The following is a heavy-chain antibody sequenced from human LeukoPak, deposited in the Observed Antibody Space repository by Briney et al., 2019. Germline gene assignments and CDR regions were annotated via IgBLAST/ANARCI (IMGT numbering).Heavy chain of an antibody. CDR1: GFTFSSYA. V-gene: IGHV3-23*01. CDR2: INLRGANT. J-gene: IGHJ4*02. Sequence: PGGSLRLSCSASGFTFSSYAMSWVRQAPGKGLEAVSSINLRGANTNYADSVKGRFTISRDDSKNTLYLQMSSLRAEDTAVYFCAKGRWGVATVNWGQGTLVTVSS. CDR3: AKGRWGVATVN. D-gene: IGHD5-12*01.